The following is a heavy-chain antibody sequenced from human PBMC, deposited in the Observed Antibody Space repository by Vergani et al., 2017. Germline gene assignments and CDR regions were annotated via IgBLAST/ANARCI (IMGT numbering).Heavy chain of an antibody. CDR2: IIPILGIA. J-gene: IGHJ6*02. CDR1: GGTFSSYA. CDR3: ATREPLVAVAATDYYYGMDV. Sequence: QVQLVQSGAEVKKPGSSVKVSCKASGGTFSSYAISWVRQAPGQGLEWMGRIIPILGIANYAQKFQGRVTITADKSTSTAYMELSSLRSEDTAVYYCATREPLVAVAATDYYYGMDVWGQGTTVTVSS. V-gene: IGHV1-69*04. D-gene: IGHD6-19*01.